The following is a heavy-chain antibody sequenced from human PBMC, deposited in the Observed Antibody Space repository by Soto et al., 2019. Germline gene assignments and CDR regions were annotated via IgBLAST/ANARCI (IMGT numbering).Heavy chain of an antibody. D-gene: IGHD2-15*01. CDR1: CVPISRYY. J-gene: IGHJ3*02. CDR3: ARDSLRYCSGGSCLHAFDI. Sequence: PSATLSLTCSGSCVPISRYYWCWVRKPAGKGMEGIGRIYTSGSTNYNPSLKSRVTMSVDTSKNKFSLKLSSVTAAHTAVYYCARDSLRYCSGGSCLHAFDIWGQGKMV. CDR2: IYTSGST. V-gene: IGHV4-4*07.